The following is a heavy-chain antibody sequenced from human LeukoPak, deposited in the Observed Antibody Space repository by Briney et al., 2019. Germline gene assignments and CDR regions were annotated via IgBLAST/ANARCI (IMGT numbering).Heavy chain of an antibody. D-gene: IGHD5-18*01. J-gene: IGHJ4*02. CDR2: IYPGDSDT. V-gene: IGHV5-51*01. Sequence: GESLKISCKGSGYSFTSYWIGWVRQMPGKGLEWMGIIYPGDSDTRYSPSFQGQVTISADKSISTAYLRWSSLKASDTAMYYCARHVRGGYSYGRPTGGGFPDYWGQGTLVTVSS. CDR1: GYSFTSYW. CDR3: ARHVRGGYSYGRPTGGGFPDY.